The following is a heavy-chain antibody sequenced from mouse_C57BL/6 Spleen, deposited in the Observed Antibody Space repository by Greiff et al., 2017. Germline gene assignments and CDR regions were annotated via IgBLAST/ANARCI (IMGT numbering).Heavy chain of an antibody. V-gene: IGHV1-52*01. CDR3: ARGLYYAMDY. Sequence: QVQLKQPGAELVRPGSSVKLSCKASGYTFTSYWMHWVKQRPIQGLEWIGNIDPSDSETHYNQKFKDKATLTVDKSSSTAYMQLSSLTSEDSAVYYCARGLYYAMDYWGQGTSVTVSS. CDR2: IDPSDSET. CDR1: GYTFTSYW. J-gene: IGHJ4*01.